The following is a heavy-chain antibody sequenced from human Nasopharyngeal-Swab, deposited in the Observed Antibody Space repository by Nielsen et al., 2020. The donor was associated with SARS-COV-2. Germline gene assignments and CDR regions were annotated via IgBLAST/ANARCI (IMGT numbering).Heavy chain of an antibody. CDR1: GGTFSSYA. D-gene: IGHD3-22*01. CDR2: IIPILGIA. Sequence: VKVSCKASGGTFSSYAISWVRQAPGQGLEWMGGIIPILGIANYAQKFQGRVTITADKSTSTAYMELSSLRSEDTAVYYCARVAQVVADQYYFDYWGQGTLVTVSS. CDR3: ARVAQVVADQYYFDY. V-gene: IGHV1-69*10. J-gene: IGHJ4*02.